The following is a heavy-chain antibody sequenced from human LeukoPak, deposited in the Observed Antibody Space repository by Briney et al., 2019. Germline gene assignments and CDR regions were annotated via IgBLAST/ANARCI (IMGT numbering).Heavy chain of an antibody. V-gene: IGHV3-11*01. CDR1: GFTFSDYY. J-gene: IGHJ4*02. CDR3: ARDGHAYGCGSPHY. Sequence: KPGGSLRLSCAASGFTFSDYYMSWIRQAPGKGLEWVSYISSSGSTKYYADSVKGRFTISRDNAKNSYLQMNSLRAEDTAVYYCARDGHAYGCGSPHYWGQGTLVTVSS. CDR2: ISSSGSTK. D-gene: IGHD5-18*01.